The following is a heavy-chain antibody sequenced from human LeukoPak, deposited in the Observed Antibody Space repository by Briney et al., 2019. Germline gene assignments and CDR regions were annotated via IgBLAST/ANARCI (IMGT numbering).Heavy chain of an antibody. CDR2: IWYDGSNK. J-gene: IGHJ4*02. Sequence: GGSLRLSCAASGFTFSSYGMHWVRQAPGKGLEWVAVIWYDGSNKYYADSVKGRFTISRDNSKNTLFVQMSSLRAEDTAVYYCARGEYYSDTSSYFDYWGQGTLVTVSS. D-gene: IGHD3-22*01. CDR1: GFTFSSYG. CDR3: ARGEYYSDTSSYFDY. V-gene: IGHV3-33*01.